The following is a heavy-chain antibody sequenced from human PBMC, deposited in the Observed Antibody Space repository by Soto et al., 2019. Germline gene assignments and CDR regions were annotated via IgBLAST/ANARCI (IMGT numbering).Heavy chain of an antibody. CDR2: IYMSGTT. D-gene: IGHD6-6*01. V-gene: IGHV4-4*07. J-gene: IGHJ3*01. CDR1: VGSISAFY. CDR3: ARSPSTSSIGTFDF. Sequence: QVQLQESGPGLVKPSETLSLTCTVSVGSISAFYWNWIRQPAGKGLEWIGRIYMSGTTTYNPSLKGRVTMSVDTSKSQFSLKLSSVTAADTAVYYCARSPSTSSIGTFDFWGLGAMVTVSS.